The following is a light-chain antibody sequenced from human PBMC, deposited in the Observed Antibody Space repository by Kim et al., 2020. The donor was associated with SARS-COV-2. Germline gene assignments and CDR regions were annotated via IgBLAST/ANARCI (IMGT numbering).Light chain of an antibody. CDR2: GAS. Sequence: VSPGERATLSCRASQSVSTSLAWYQQKPGQAPRLIIYGASTRATGIPARFSGSGSGTEFTLTISSLQSEDFAVYTCQHYSTTPLTFGGGTKVDIK. J-gene: IGKJ4*01. V-gene: IGKV3-15*01. CDR3: QHYSTTPLT. CDR1: QSVSTS.